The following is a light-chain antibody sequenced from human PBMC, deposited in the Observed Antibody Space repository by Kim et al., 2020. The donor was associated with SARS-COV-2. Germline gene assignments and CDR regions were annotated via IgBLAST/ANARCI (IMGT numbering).Light chain of an antibody. V-gene: IGLV2-11*01. Sequence: QSALTQPRSVSGSPGQSVTISCTGTSNDVGAYDYVSWCQQHPGKAPKLILYEVTKRPSGVPDRFSGSKSGNTTSLTISGLQAEDEADYYCCSYAGSYIWVFGGGTQLTVL. J-gene: IGLJ3*02. CDR3: CSYAGSYIWV. CDR2: EVT. CDR1: SNDVGAYDY.